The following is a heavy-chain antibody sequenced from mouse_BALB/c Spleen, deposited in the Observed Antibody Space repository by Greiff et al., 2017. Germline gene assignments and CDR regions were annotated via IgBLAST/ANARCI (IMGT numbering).Heavy chain of an antibody. CDR2: IRSKSNNYAT. J-gene: IGHJ1*01. Sequence: EVQLVESGGGLVQPKGSLKLSCAASGFTFNTYAMHWVCQAPGKGLEWVARIRSKSNNYATYYADSVKDRFTISRDDSQSMLYLQMNNLKTEDTAMYYCVREGVYGNHWYFDVWGAGTTVTVSS. CDR1: GFTFNTYA. D-gene: IGHD2-1*01. CDR3: VREGVYGNHWYFDV. V-gene: IGHV10-3*03.